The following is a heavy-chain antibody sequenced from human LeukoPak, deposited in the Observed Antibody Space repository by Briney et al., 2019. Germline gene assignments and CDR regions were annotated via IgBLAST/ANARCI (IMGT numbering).Heavy chain of an antibody. Sequence: GASVKVSCKASGYTFTSYGISWVRQAPGQGLEWMGWISAYNGNTNYAQKLQGRVTMTTDTSTSTAYMELRSLRSDDTAVYYCARSGYSGYDFLGYFDYWGQGTLVTVSS. CDR1: GYTFTSYG. D-gene: IGHD5-12*01. J-gene: IGHJ4*02. CDR3: ARSGYSGYDFLGYFDY. V-gene: IGHV1-18*01. CDR2: ISAYNGNT.